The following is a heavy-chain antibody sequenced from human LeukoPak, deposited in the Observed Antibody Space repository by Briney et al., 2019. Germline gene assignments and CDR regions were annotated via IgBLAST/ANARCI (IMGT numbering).Heavy chain of an antibody. CDR3: ATVPTGYYYMDV. V-gene: IGHV3-53*01. CDR1: GYTVGTNY. J-gene: IGHJ6*03. D-gene: IGHD1-1*01. Sequence: GGSLRLSCAASGYTVGTNYMSWVRQAPGKGLEWVSIVYSGGTSYYADSVKGRFILSRDFSRNTVYLQMNSLRAEDTAVYYCATVPTGYYYMDVWGKGTTVTVSS. CDR2: VYSGGTS.